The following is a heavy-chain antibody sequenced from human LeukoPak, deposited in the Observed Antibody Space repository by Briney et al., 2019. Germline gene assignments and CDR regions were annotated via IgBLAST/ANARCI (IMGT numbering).Heavy chain of an antibody. J-gene: IGHJ4*02. CDR2: ISGGGGST. Sequence: PGGSLRLSCAASGFTFSSYGMSWVRQAPGKGLEWVSAISGGGGSTHYADSVKGRFTISRDNSKNTLYLQMNSLRAEDTAVYYCAKDWDSSGYFDYWGQGTLVTVSS. CDR3: AKDWDSSGYFDY. CDR1: GFTFSSYG. V-gene: IGHV3-23*01. D-gene: IGHD3-22*01.